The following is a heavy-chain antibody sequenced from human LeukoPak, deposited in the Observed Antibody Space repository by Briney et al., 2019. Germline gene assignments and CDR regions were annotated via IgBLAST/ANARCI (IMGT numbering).Heavy chain of an antibody. Sequence: GGSLRLSCAASGFTFSSYAMSWVRQAPGKGLEWVSAISGSGGSTYYADSVKGRFTISGNNSKNTLYLQMNSLRAEDTAVYYCAKVGCSSTSCYTEYYYYYYMDVWGKGTTVTVSS. CDR1: GFTFSSYA. CDR2: ISGSGGST. J-gene: IGHJ6*03. CDR3: AKVGCSSTSCYTEYYYYYYMDV. D-gene: IGHD2-2*02. V-gene: IGHV3-23*01.